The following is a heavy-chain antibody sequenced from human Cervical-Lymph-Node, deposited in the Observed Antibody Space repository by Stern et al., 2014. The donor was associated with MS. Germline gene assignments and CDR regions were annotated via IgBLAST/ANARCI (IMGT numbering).Heavy chain of an antibody. CDR3: AHLSDFRTGTHSSSY. J-gene: IGHJ4*02. CDR2: VYWDDDK. D-gene: IGHD3-10*01. CDR1: GFSLSTSGVG. V-gene: IGHV2-5*02. Sequence: QVTLRESGPMLVKPTQTLTLTCTFSGFSLSTSGVGVGWIRQPPGKALEWLALVYWDDDKRYTPSLKSRLTITKDTSKNQVVLTMTNMDPVDTATYYCAHLSDFRTGTHSSSYWGLGTLVTVSS.